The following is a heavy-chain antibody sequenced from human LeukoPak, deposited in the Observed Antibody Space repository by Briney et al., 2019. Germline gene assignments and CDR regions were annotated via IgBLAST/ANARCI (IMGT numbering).Heavy chain of an antibody. D-gene: IGHD1-26*01. CDR1: GFTFSSYA. CDR2: ISYDGSNK. V-gene: IGHV3-30*04. CDR3: ARDDSGSYSYYYYYYGMDV. J-gene: IGHJ6*02. Sequence: GGSLRLSCAASGFTFSSYAMHWVRQAPDKGLEWVAVISYDGSNKYYADSVKGRFTISRDNSKNTLYLQMNSLRAEDTAVYYCARDDSGSYSYYYYYYGMDVWGQGTTVTVSS.